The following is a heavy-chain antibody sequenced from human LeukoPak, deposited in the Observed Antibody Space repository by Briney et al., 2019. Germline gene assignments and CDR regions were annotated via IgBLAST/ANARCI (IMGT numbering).Heavy chain of an antibody. CDR1: GYTFTSYG. D-gene: IGHD3-16*01. J-gene: IGHJ3*02. CDR3: ARDLGGSSVDAFDI. CDR2: INPNSGGT. V-gene: IGHV1-2*02. Sequence: ASVKVSCKASGYTFTSYGISWVRQAPGQGLEWMGWINPNSGGTNYAQKFQGRVTMTRDTSISTAYMELSRLRSDDTAVYYCARDLGGSSVDAFDIWGQGTMVTVSS.